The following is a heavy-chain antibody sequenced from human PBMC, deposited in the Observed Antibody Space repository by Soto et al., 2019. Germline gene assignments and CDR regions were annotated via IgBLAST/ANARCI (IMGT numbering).Heavy chain of an antibody. CDR1: GFTFNTHW. CDR3: ARGGAMGVDY. D-gene: IGHD1-26*01. CDR2: IYFDGITT. J-gene: IGHJ4*02. Sequence: EVQLVESGGGVVQPGGSLRRSGTASGFTFNTHWMHWFRHAPGKGLVWVSRIYFDGITTNYADSVKGRLTVSRDNAKNTVYLHVNTLRDEDTAVYYCARGGAMGVDYWGQGTLVTVSS. V-gene: IGHV3-74*01.